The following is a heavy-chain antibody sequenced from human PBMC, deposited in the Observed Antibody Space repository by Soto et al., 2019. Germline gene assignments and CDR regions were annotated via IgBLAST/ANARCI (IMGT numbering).Heavy chain of an antibody. J-gene: IGHJ4*02. CDR1: GFTFSNAW. CDR2: IKSKTDGGTT. D-gene: IGHD2-21*02. CDR3: TTGGACGGDCYAGGY. Sequence: EVQLVESGGGLVQPGGSLRLSCAASGFTFSNAWMSWVRQAPGKGLEWAGRIKSKTDGGTTDYAAPVKGRFTISRDDSKNTLYLQMNSLKTEDTAVYYCTTGGACGGDCYAGGYWGQGTLVTVSS. V-gene: IGHV3-15*01.